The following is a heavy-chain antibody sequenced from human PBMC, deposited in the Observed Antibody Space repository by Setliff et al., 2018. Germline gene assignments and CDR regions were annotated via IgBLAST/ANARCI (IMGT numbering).Heavy chain of an antibody. V-gene: IGHV1-2*02. D-gene: IGHD1-26*01. CDR2: IVPHTGGT. CDR3: ARRYSGTSRGAFDP. J-gene: IGHJ5*02. CDR1: GYNFNGYY. Sequence: GASVKVSCKASGYNFNGYYLNWVRQAPGQGLEWMGWIVPHTGGTRYAQKFEGRVSMTRDTSISTAYMELSNLRSEDTAVYFCARRYSGTSRGAFDPWGPGTLVTVSS.